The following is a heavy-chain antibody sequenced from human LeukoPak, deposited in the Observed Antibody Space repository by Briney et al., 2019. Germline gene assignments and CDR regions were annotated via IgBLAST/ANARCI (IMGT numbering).Heavy chain of an antibody. Sequence: SETLSLTCTVSGGSISSYYWSWIRQPPGKGLEWIGYIYYSGSTNYNPSLKSRVTISVDTSNNQFSLKLSSVTAADTAVYYCAGPGRCLQSWYYWGQGTLVTVSS. CDR3: AGPGRCLQSWYY. J-gene: IGHJ4*02. CDR1: GGSISSYY. CDR2: IYYSGST. D-gene: IGHD5-24*01. V-gene: IGHV4-59*01.